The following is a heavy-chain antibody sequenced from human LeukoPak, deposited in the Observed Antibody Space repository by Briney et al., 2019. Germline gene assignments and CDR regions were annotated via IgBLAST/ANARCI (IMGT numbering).Heavy chain of an antibody. J-gene: IGHJ5*02. CDR1: GYTLISYG. Sequence: ASVKVSCKASGYTLISYGISWVRHAPGQGLEWMGWISTYNGNTNYAQNPQGRVTMTTDTSTTTAYMELRSLRSDDTAVYYCARDRRGSGYDPGVWFDPWGQGTLVTVSS. CDR2: ISTYNGNT. D-gene: IGHD3-3*01. CDR3: ARDRRGSGYDPGVWFDP. V-gene: IGHV1-18*01.